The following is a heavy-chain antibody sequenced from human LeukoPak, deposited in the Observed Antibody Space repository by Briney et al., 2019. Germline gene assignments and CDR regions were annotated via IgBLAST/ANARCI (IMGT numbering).Heavy chain of an antibody. CDR1: GYTFTSYY. D-gene: IGHD4-17*01. CDR2: INPSGGST. CDR3: AREGAGPLTVTGDY. J-gene: IGHJ4*02. Sequence: ASVKVSCKASGYTFTSYYMHWVRQAPGQGLEWMGIINPSGGSTSYAQKFQGRVTMTRDTSISTAYMELSRLRSDDTAVYYCAREGAGPLTVTGDYWGQGTLVTVSS. V-gene: IGHV1-46*01.